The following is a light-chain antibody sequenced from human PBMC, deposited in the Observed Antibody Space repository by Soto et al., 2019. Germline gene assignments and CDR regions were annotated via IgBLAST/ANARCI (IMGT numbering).Light chain of an antibody. V-gene: IGLV2-14*01. Sequence: QSALTQPASVSGSPGQSITISCTGTSSDVGGYNYVSWYQQHPGKAPKLMIYDVSNRPSGLSNRFSGSKSGNTASLTISGLQAEDEADYYCRSYTGSSTLVVFGGGTQLTVL. CDR3: RSYTGSSTLVV. CDR1: SSDVGGYNY. CDR2: DVS. J-gene: IGLJ2*01.